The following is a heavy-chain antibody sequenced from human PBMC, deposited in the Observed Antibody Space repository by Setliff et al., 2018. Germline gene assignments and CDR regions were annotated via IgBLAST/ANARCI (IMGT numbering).Heavy chain of an antibody. J-gene: IGHJ3*02. V-gene: IGHV4-34*09. CDR3: ARDPLTTNRRRAFDI. CDR1: GASFSDTY. D-gene: IGHD4-17*01. Sequence: SETLSLTCAVYGASFSDTYWSWIRQPPGKGLEWIGDINYLGNTYYNPSLKSRVTISVDTSKNQFSLKLSSVTAADTAVYYCARDPLTTNRRRAFDIWGQGTMVTVSS. CDR2: INYLGNT.